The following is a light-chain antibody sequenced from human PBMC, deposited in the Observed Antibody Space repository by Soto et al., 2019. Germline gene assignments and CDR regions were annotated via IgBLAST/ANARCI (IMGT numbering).Light chain of an antibody. V-gene: IGKV3-15*01. CDR2: GAS. CDR3: LQHYGFPRT. Sequence: EIVMTQSPATLSVSPGERATLSCRASQSVGSGLSWYQQKPDQAPRLLIYGASTRATGIPARFSGSGSGTNFTLTISSLQAEDVAVYYCLQHYGFPRTFGQGTKV. CDR1: QSVGSG. J-gene: IGKJ1*01.